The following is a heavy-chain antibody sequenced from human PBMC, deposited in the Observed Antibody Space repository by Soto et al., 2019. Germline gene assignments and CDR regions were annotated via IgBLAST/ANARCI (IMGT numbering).Heavy chain of an antibody. D-gene: IGHD5-18*01. J-gene: IGHJ5*02. Sequence: SETLSLTCTVSGGSISNYYWSWLRQPPGKGLEWIGYIYYSGSTNYNPSLRSRVTISVDTSKNQFSLKLSSVTAADTAIYYCVSDRGYSNWYDPGGQGTLATV. CDR2: IYYSGST. V-gene: IGHV4-59*01. CDR1: GGSISNYY. CDR3: VSDRGYSNWYDP.